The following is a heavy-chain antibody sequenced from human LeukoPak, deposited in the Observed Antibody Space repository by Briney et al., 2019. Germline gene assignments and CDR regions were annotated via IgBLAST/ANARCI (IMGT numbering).Heavy chain of an antibody. CDR1: GYTFTGYY. Sequence: SVKVSCKASGYTFTGYYMHWVRQAPGQGLEWMGGIIPIFGTANYAQKFQGRVTITADESTSTAYMELSSLRSEDTAVYYCAFSKGYDGSSFDYWGQGTLVTVSS. J-gene: IGHJ4*02. CDR2: IIPIFGTA. D-gene: IGHD3-10*01. CDR3: AFSKGYDGSSFDY. V-gene: IGHV1-69*13.